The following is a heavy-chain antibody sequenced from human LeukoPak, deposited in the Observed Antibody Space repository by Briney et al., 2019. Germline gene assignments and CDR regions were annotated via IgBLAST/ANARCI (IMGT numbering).Heavy chain of an antibody. J-gene: IGHJ6*03. V-gene: IGHV3-7*03. Sequence: PGGSLRLSCAASGFTFSSYFMSWVRQAPGKGLEWVANIKQDGGEKYYVDSVKGRFTISRDNAKNSLYLQMNSLRAEDTAVYYCAKGGARPTGYYYMDVWGKGTTVTVSS. CDR1: GFTFSSYF. CDR3: AKGGARPTGYYYMDV. CDR2: IKQDGGEK.